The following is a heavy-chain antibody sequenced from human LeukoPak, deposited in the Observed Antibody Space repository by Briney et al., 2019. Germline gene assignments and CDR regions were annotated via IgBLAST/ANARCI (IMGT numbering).Heavy chain of an antibody. J-gene: IGHJ4*02. CDR2: LYYTGST. V-gene: IGHV4-39*07. D-gene: IGHD3-10*01. Sequence: SETLSLTCTVSGGSISSSSYFWGWIRQPPGQGLEWIGNLYYTGSTYYNPSLKNRVTMSVDTSKSQLSLKMPSVTAADTAVYYCARVCSGSGTSIFYYFDYWGQGSLVTVSS. CDR1: GGSISSSSYF. CDR3: ARVCSGSGTSIFYYFDY.